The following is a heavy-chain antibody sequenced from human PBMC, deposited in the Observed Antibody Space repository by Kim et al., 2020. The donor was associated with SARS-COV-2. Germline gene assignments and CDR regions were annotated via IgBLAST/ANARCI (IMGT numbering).Heavy chain of an antibody. D-gene: IGHD3-22*01. CDR3: ARDASSGYYDD. CDR2: T. V-gene: IGHV1-46*01. J-gene: IGHJ4*02. Sequence: TSYEQKFQGSVTMARDTSTSAVYMELSSLRSEDTAVYYCARDASSGYYDDWGQGTLVTVSS.